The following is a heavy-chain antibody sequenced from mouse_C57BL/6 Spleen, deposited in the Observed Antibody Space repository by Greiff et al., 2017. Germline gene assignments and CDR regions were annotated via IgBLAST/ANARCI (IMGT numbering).Heavy chain of an antibody. D-gene: IGHD1-1*01. CDR2: ISGGGGNT. J-gene: IGHJ3*01. CDR3: ARHYYGSSYWFAY. V-gene: IGHV5-9*01. CDR1: GFTFSSYT. Sequence: EVQRVESGGGLVKPGGSLKLSCAASGFTFSSYTMSWVRQTPEKRLEWVATISGGGGNTYYPDSVKGRFIISRDNAKNTLYLQMSRLRSEDTALYYCARHYYGSSYWFAYWGQGTLVTVSA.